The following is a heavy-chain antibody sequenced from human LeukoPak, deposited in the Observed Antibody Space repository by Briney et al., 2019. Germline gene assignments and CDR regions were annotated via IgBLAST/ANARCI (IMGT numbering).Heavy chain of an antibody. V-gene: IGHV3-23*01. CDR2: ISGSGGST. D-gene: IGHD2-2*01. Sequence: PGGSLRLSCAASGFTFSSYAMSWVRQAPGKGLEWVSAISGSGGSTYYADSVKGRFTISRDNSKNTLYLQMNSLRAEDTAVYYCARGYCSSTSCYGGLSWFDPWGQGTLVTVSS. J-gene: IGHJ5*02. CDR1: GFTFSSYA. CDR3: ARGYCSSTSCYGGLSWFDP.